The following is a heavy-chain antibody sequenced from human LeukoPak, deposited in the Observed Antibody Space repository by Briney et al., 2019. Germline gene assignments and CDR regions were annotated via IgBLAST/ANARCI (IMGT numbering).Heavy chain of an antibody. V-gene: IGHV3-7*01. D-gene: IGHD2-2*02. CDR1: GFTFSSYW. CDR2: IKQDGSEK. CDR3: ARDADVVVPAAIPKIFDY. J-gene: IGHJ4*02. Sequence: GGSLRLSCAASGFTFSSYWMSWVRQAPGKGLEWVANIKQDGSEKYYVDSVKGRFTISRDNAKNSLYLQMNSLRAEDTAVYYCARDADVVVPAAIPKIFDYWGQGTLVTVSS.